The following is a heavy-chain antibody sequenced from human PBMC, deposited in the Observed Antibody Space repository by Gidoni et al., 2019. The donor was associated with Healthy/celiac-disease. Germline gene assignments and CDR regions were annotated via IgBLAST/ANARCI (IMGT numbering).Heavy chain of an antibody. J-gene: IGHJ4*02. D-gene: IGHD1-20*01. Sequence: QVQLVESGGGVVQPGRSLRLSCAASGFPFSSSAMHWVRQAPGKGLEWVAVISYDGSNKYYADSVKGRFTISRDNSKNTLYLQMNSLRAEDTAVYYCARGNIYNWNDEDSMWGVDYWGQGTLVTVSS. CDR3: ARGNIYNWNDEDSMWGVDY. V-gene: IGHV3-30-3*01. CDR2: ISYDGSNK. CDR1: GFPFSSSA.